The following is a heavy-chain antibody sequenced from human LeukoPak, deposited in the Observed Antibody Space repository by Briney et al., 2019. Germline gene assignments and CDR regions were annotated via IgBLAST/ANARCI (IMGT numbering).Heavy chain of an antibody. CDR2: ISSSSSTI. D-gene: IGHD1-26*01. V-gene: IGHV3-48*04. CDR3: ARGWWWELLNPMDY. CDR1: GFTFSSYS. J-gene: IGHJ4*02. Sequence: PGGSLRLSCAASGFTFSSYSMNWVRQAPGKGLEWVSYISSSSSTIYYADSVKGRFTISRDNAKNSLYLQMNSLRAEDTAVYYCARGWWWELLNPMDYWGQGTLVTVSS.